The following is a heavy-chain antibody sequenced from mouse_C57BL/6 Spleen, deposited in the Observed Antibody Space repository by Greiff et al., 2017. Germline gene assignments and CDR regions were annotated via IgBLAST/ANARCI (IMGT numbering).Heavy chain of an antibody. V-gene: IGHV7-3*01. CDR3: ARYLGGYGVAY. CDR1: GFTFTDYY. D-gene: IGHD2-2*01. Sequence: EVKLVESGGGLVQPGGSLSLSCAASGFTFTDYYMSWVRQPPGKALEWLGFIRNKANGYTTEYSASVKGRFTISRDNSQSILYLQMNALRAEDSATYYCARYLGGYGVAYWGQGTLVTVSA. J-gene: IGHJ3*01. CDR2: IRNKANGYTT.